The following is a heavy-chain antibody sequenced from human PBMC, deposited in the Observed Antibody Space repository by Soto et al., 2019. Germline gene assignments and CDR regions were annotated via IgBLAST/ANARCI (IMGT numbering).Heavy chain of an antibody. CDR3: VRDFGWYFRSGYMDV. Sequence: EVQLVESGGGLVKPGGSLGISCAASGFDFSSYSMNWVRQAPGEGLEWVSSINDDSSYIYYAHSLRGRFTISRDNAKESLYLQMNSLRAEDTAVYYCVRDFGWYFRSGYMDVWGDGATVTVSS. J-gene: IGHJ6*03. D-gene: IGHD3-3*01. CDR1: GFDFSSYS. V-gene: IGHV3-21*02. CDR2: INDDSSYI.